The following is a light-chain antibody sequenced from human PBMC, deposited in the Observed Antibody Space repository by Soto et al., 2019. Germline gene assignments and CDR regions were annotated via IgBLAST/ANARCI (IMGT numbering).Light chain of an antibody. V-gene: IGKV3-20*01. CDR1: QSVGSSY. CDR3: QQYATSPWT. J-gene: IGKJ1*01. Sequence: EIVLTQSPGTLSLSPGERATLSCRASQSVGSSYLAWYQQKAGQAPRLLIYGASSRATGIPDRFSGSGSGTDFTLTISRLEPEDSAVYFCQQYATSPWTFGQGTKVEIK. CDR2: GAS.